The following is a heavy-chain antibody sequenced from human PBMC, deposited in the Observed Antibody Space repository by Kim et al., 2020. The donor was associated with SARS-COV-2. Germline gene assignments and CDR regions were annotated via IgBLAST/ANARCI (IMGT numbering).Heavy chain of an antibody. J-gene: IGHJ5*02. V-gene: IGHV1-18*04. CDR1: GYTFTSYG. D-gene: IGHD6-13*01. Sequence: ASVKVSCKASGYTFTSYGISWVRQAPGQGLEWMGWISAYNGNTNYAQKLQGRVTMTTDTSTSTAYMELRSLRSDDTAVYYCPREVSRYSSSWYGGWFDPWGQGTLVTVSS. CDR3: PREVSRYSSSWYGGWFDP. CDR2: ISAYNGNT.